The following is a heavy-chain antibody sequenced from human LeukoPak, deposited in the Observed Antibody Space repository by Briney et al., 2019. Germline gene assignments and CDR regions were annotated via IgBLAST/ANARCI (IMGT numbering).Heavy chain of an antibody. CDR3: AREGYSSGWFPEPNDY. Sequence: GGSLRLSCAASGFTFSDHYMDWVRQAPGKGLEWVGRTRNKANSYTTEYAASVKGRFTISRDDSKNSLYLQMNSLKTEDTAVYYCAREGYSSGWFPEPNDYWGQGTQVTVSS. CDR2: TRNKANSYTT. J-gene: IGHJ4*02. CDR1: GFTFSDHY. D-gene: IGHD6-19*01. V-gene: IGHV3-72*01.